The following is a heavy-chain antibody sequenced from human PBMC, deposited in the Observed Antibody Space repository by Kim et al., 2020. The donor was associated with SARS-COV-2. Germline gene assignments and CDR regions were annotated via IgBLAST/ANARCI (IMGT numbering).Heavy chain of an antibody. CDR2: ISSSSSTI. V-gene: IGHV3-48*02. CDR1: GFTFSSYS. Sequence: GGSLRHSCAASGFTFSSYSMNWVRQAPGKGLEWVSYISSSSSTIYYEDSVKGRFTISRDNAKNSLYLQMNSLRDEDTAVYYCARETYDDICGCYRYLFDYWGQGTLVTVSS. D-gene: IGHD3-16*02. CDR3: ARETYDDICGCYRYLFDY. J-gene: IGHJ4*02.